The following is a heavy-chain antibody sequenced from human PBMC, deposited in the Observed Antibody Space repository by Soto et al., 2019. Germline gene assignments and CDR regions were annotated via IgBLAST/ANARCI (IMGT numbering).Heavy chain of an antibody. J-gene: IGHJ4*02. D-gene: IGHD3-22*01. CDR3: AKRDYYDSSGVGY. CDR1: GGTFSSYT. Sequence: QVQLVQSGAEVKKPGSSVKVSCEASGGTFSSYTISWVRQAPGQGLEWMGRIIPILGIANYAQKFQGRVTITADKSTSTAYMELSSLRSEDTAVYYCAKRDYYDSSGVGYWGQGTLVTVSS. CDR2: IIPILGIA. V-gene: IGHV1-69*02.